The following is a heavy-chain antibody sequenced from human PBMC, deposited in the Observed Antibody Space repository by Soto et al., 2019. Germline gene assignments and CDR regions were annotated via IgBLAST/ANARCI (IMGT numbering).Heavy chain of an antibody. D-gene: IGHD2-2*02. Sequence: ASVKVSCKASGYTFTGYYMHWVRQAPGQGLEWMGWINPNSGGTNYAQKFQGRVTMTRDTSISTAYMELSRLRSDDTAVYYCARVRIVVVPAAIGDYYYYGMDVWGQGTTVTL. CDR1: GYTFTGYY. V-gene: IGHV1-2*02. CDR2: INPNSGGT. J-gene: IGHJ6*02. CDR3: ARVRIVVVPAAIGDYYYYGMDV.